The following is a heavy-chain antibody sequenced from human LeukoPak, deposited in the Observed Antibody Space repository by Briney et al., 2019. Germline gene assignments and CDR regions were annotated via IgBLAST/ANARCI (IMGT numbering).Heavy chain of an antibody. CDR2: ISYDGSNK. V-gene: IGHV3-30*04. D-gene: IGHD3-9*01. CDR1: GFTFSSYA. Sequence: GRSLRLSCAASGFTFSSYAMHWVRQAPGKGLEWVAVISYDGSNKYYADSVKGRFTISRDNSKNTLYLQMNSLRAEDTAVYYCASHILTGYKTDYWGQGTLVTVSS. J-gene: IGHJ4*02. CDR3: ASHILTGYKTDY.